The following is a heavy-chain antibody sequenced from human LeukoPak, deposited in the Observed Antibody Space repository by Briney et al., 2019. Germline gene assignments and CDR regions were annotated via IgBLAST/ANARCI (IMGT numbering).Heavy chain of an antibody. CDR1: GFTFSNYW. J-gene: IGHJ3*01. CDR3: ARSQSGVFDV. V-gene: IGHV3-74*01. Sequence: GGSLRLSCVASGFTFSNYWMQWVRQVPGKGLVWVSRLNGDGTNIIYADSVKGRFTVSRDNAENTLYLQMNSLRAEDTALYYCARSQSGVFDVWGQGTMVTVSS. D-gene: IGHD2-8*01. CDR2: LNGDGTNI.